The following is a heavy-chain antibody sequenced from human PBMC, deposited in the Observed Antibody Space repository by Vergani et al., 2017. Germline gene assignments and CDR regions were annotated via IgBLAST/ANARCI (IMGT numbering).Heavy chain of an antibody. J-gene: IGHJ6*02. D-gene: IGHD2-21*02. CDR3: ARAYCGGDCYAPYYYYGMDV. V-gene: IGHV4-61*02. CDR2: IYTSGST. Sequence: QVQLQESGPGLVKPSQTLSLTCTVSGGSISSGSYYWSWIRQPAGKGLEWMGRIYTSGSTNYNPSLKSRVTISVDTSKNQFSLKLSSGTAADTAVYYCARAYCGGDCYAPYYYYGMDVWGQGTTVTVSS. CDR1: GGSISSGSYY.